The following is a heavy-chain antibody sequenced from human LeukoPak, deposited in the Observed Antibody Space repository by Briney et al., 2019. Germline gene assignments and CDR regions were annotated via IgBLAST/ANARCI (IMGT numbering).Heavy chain of an antibody. CDR1: GFTFSSYG. V-gene: IGHV3-23*01. J-gene: IGHJ4*02. CDR2: VSLSGDTT. Sequence: GGSLRLSCAASGFTFSSYGMHWVRQAPGKGLEWVSSVSLSGDTTYYADSVNGRFTISRDNSKNTLYLQMNSLRADDTAVYYCAQLKSLDYWGQGTLVTVSS. CDR3: AQLKSLDY.